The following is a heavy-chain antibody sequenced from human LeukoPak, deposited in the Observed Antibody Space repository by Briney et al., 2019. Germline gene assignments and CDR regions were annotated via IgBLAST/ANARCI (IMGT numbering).Heavy chain of an antibody. Sequence: PGGSLRLSCAASGFTFSSYEMNWVRQAPGKGLEWVSYISSSGSTIYYADSVKGRFTISRDNAKNSLYLQMNSLRAEDTAVYYCARAESIQTYYYYGMDVWGQGTTVTVSS. J-gene: IGHJ6*02. D-gene: IGHD2-21*01. CDR3: ARAESIQTYYYYGMDV. CDR2: ISSSGSTI. CDR1: GFTFSSYE. V-gene: IGHV3-48*03.